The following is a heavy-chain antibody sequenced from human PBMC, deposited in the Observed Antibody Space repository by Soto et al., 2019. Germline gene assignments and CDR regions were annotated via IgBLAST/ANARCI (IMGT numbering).Heavy chain of an antibody. D-gene: IGHD4-17*01. V-gene: IGHV4-30-2*01. J-gene: IGHJ4*02. CDR1: GGSISGGGYS. Sequence: SETLSLICTVSGGSISGGGYSWSWIRQPPGKGLEWIGYIYHSGSTYYNPSLKSRVTISVDRSKKEFSLRLSSVTAADTAVYYCARGDYGDYSYFDSWGRGTLVTVPQ. CDR2: IYHSGST. CDR3: ARGDYGDYSYFDS.